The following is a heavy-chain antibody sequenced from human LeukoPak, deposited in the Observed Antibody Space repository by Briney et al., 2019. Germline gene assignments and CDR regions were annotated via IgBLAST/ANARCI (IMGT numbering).Heavy chain of an antibody. D-gene: IGHD4-23*01. Sequence: GGSLRLSCAASGFDFSRYWMHWVRQVPGKEVVWVSHSHNDGNSVSYADSVKGRFTVSRDNAKNTLYLQMNSLRAEDTAVYYCARRSYGGNSHFDYWGQGTLVTVSS. CDR1: GFDFSRYW. J-gene: IGHJ4*02. V-gene: IGHV3-74*01. CDR3: ARRSYGGNSHFDY. CDR2: SHNDGNSV.